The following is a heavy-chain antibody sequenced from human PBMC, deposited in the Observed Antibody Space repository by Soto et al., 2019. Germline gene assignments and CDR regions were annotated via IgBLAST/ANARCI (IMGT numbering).Heavy chain of an antibody. J-gene: IGHJ5*02. CDR3: ARVASTVAAEFDP. Sequence: SVKVSCKASGGTFSSYAISWVRQAPGQGLEWMGGIIPIFGTANYAQKFQGRVTITADESTSTAYMELSSLRSEDTAVYYCARVASTVAAEFDPWGQGTLVTVSS. CDR2: IIPIFGTA. V-gene: IGHV1-69*13. CDR1: GGTFSSYA.